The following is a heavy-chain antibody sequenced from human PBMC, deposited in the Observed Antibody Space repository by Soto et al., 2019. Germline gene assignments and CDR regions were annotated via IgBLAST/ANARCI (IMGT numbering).Heavy chain of an antibody. CDR1: GGSFSDFS. CDR3: ARLSYYFDY. CDR2: IIYSGST. Sequence: PSETLSLTCAVYGGSFSDFSWSWIRQPPGKGLEWIGEIIYSGSTNYNPSLKSRVTISVDTSKNQFSLKLTSVTAADTAVYYCARLSYYFDYWGQGTLVTVSS. J-gene: IGHJ4*02. V-gene: IGHV4-34*12.